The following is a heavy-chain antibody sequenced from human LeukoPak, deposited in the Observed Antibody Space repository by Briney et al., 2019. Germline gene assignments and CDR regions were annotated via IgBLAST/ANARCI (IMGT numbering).Heavy chain of an antibody. J-gene: IGHJ6*02. CDR3: AREGNGGDYAAYHYYGLDV. Sequence: VASVKVSCKASGDTFSSYAISWVRQAPGQGLEWMGGIIPIFGTANYAQKFQGRVTFTADEFTSTAYMELSSLRSEDTAVYYCAREGNGGDYAAYHYYGLDVWGQGTTVIVSS. CDR1: GDTFSSYA. V-gene: IGHV1-69*01. CDR2: IIPIFGTA. D-gene: IGHD4-17*01.